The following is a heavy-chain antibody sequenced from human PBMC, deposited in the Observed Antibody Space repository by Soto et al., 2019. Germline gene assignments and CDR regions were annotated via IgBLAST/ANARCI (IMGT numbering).Heavy chain of an antibody. Sequence: GGSLRLSCAASGFTFSSYWMTWVRQAPGKGLEWVAHINQDGGEKNHVVSVKSRFTFSRDNAKNSLYPQMNSLRADDTAVYYCARGHYGLDVWGQGTTVTVSS. CDR1: GFTFSSYW. CDR3: ARGHYGLDV. V-gene: IGHV3-7*05. J-gene: IGHJ6*02. CDR2: INQDGGEK.